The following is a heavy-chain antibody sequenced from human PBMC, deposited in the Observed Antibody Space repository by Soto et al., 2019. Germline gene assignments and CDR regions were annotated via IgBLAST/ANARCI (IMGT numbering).Heavy chain of an antibody. V-gene: IGHV4-31*03. CDR1: GGSISSGGYY. Sequence: SETLSLTCTVSGGSISSGGYYWSWIRQHPGKGLEWIGYIYYSGSTYYNPSLKSRVTISVDTSKNQFSLKLSSVTAADTAVYYCARGVVAAAGNWFDPWGQGTLVTVSS. CDR3: ARGVVAAAGNWFDP. CDR2: IYYSGST. D-gene: IGHD6-13*01. J-gene: IGHJ5*02.